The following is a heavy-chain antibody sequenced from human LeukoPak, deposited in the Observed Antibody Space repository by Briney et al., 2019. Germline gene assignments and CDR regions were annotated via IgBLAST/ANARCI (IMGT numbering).Heavy chain of an antibody. CDR2: ISYDGSNK. CDR1: GFTFSSYA. Sequence: GGSLRLSCAASGFTFSSYAMHWVRQAPGRGLEWVAVISYDGSNKYYADSVKGRFTISRDNSKNTLYLQMNSLRAEDTAVYYCARDRVGATDYFDYWGQGTLVTVSS. CDR3: ARDRVGATDYFDY. V-gene: IGHV3-30-3*01. J-gene: IGHJ4*02. D-gene: IGHD1-26*01.